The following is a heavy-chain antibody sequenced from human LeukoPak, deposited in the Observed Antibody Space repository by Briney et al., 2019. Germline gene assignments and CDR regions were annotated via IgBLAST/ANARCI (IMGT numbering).Heavy chain of an antibody. CDR3: ARDRYYYDSSSYFSAFDT. V-gene: IGHV4-59*01. CDR2: IYYSGST. J-gene: IGHJ3*02. D-gene: IGHD3-22*01. CDR1: GGSISSYY. Sequence: SETLSLTCTVSGGSISSYYWSWIRQPPGKGLEWIGSIYYSGSTNYNPSLKSRVTISVDTSKNQFSLKLSSVTAADTAVYYCARDRYYYDSSSYFSAFDTWGQGTMVTVSS.